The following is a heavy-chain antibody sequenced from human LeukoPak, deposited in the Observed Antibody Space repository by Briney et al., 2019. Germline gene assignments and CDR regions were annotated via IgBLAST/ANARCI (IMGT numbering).Heavy chain of an antibody. J-gene: IGHJ4*02. D-gene: IGHD3-10*01. CDR2: ISGSGGIT. V-gene: IGHV3-23*01. Sequence: GGSLRLSCAASGFTFSSYGMQWVRQAPGKGLEWVSAISGSGGITYYADSVKGWFTISRDNSKNTLYLQMNSLRAEDTAVYYCAKDLTMVRGTTLSGYWGQGTLVTVSS. CDR1: GFTFSSYG. CDR3: AKDLTMVRGTTLSGY.